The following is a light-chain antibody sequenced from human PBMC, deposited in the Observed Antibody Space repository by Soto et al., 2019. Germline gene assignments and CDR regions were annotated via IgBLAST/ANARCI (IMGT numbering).Light chain of an antibody. CDR2: GAS. V-gene: IGKV3-15*01. CDR3: QQYNNWWT. Sequence: EIVMTQSPATLSVSPGERATLSCRASQSISNNLAWYHQRPGQAPRLLIYGASTRATGIPARFSGSGAGTEFTLTISSLQYEDFAVYYCQQYNNWWTFGQGTRVEIK. J-gene: IGKJ1*01. CDR1: QSISNN.